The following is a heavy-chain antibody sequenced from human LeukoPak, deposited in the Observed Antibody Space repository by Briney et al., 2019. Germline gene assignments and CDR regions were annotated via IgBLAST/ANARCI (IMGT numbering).Heavy chain of an antibody. D-gene: IGHD2-2*01. J-gene: IGHJ3*02. CDR2: INHSGST. CDR1: GGSFSGYY. CDR3: ARGSSRRLSIIVVVPAAMKGDAFDI. V-gene: IGHV4-34*01. Sequence: SETLSLTCAVYGGSFSGYYWCWIRQPPGKGLEWIGEINHSGSTNYNPSLKSRVTISVDTSKNQFSLKLSSVTAADTAVYYCARGSSRRLSIIVVVPAAMKGDAFDIWGQGTMVTVSS.